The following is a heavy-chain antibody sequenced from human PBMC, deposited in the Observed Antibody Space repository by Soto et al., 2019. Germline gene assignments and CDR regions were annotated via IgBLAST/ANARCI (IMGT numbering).Heavy chain of an antibody. CDR2: LYNSETT. Sequence: GGSLRLSCAASGLEVSYNYMNWVRQAPGKGLEWVSVLYNSETTYYAESVKGRFTISRDTVKNTVYLEMNNLRVDDTAVYYCARDKTQGAGWFDPWGRGALVTVSS. CDR1: GLEVSYNY. CDR3: ARDKTQGAGWFDP. J-gene: IGHJ5*02. V-gene: IGHV3-53*01.